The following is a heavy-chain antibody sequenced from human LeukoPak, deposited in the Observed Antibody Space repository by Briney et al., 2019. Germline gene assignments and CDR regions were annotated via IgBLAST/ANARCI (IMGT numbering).Heavy chain of an antibody. CDR2: INHSGST. D-gene: IGHD4-23*01. CDR1: GGSFSGYY. J-gene: IGHJ4*02. V-gene: IGHV4-34*01. Sequence: SETLSLTCAVYGGSFSGYYWSWIRQPPGKGLEWIGEINHSGSTSYNPSLKSRVTISVDTSKNQFSLKLSSVTAADTAVYYCARQNYGGKKSPFDYWGQGTLVTVSS. CDR3: ARQNYGGKKSPFDY.